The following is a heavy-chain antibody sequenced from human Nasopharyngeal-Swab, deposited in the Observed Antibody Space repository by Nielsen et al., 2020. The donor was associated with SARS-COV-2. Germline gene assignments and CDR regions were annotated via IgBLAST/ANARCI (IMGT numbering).Heavy chain of an antibody. V-gene: IGHV3-15*01. CDR1: GLTFSNAW. CDR3: TTDRNTYYDILTGYHEYPDY. D-gene: IGHD3-9*01. Sequence: GESLKISCAASGLTFSNAWMSWVRQAPGKGLEWVGRIKSKTDGGTTDYSAPVKGSFTIPRDDSKNTLYLQMNSLKPEDTAVYYCTTDRNTYYDILTGYHEYPDYWGQGTLVTVSS. J-gene: IGHJ4*02. CDR2: IKSKTDGGTT.